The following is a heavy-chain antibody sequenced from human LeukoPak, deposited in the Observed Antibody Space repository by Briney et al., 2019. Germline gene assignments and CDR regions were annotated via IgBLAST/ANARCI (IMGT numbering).Heavy chain of an antibody. D-gene: IGHD3-9*01. J-gene: IGHJ4*02. V-gene: IGHV3-7*01. CDR3: ARDGDILTGSYYFDY. CDR1: GFMFSNSW. Sequence: GGSLRLSCAASGFMFSNSWMNWVRQASGKGLEWVANIKEDGSEKTYVDSVKGRFTISRDNSKNTLYLQMNSLRAEDTAVYYCARDGDILTGSYYFDYWGQGTLVTVSS. CDR2: IKEDGSEK.